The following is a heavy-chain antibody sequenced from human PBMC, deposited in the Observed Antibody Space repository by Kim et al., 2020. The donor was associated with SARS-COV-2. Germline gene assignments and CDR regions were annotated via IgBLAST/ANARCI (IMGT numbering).Heavy chain of an antibody. D-gene: IGHD3-3*01. Sequence: GGSLRLSCAASGFTFSSYAMSWVRQAPGKGLEWVSAISGSGGSTYYADSVKGRFTISRDNSKNTLYLQMNSLRAEDTAVYYCAKLGDFWSGYYFHYYYGMDVWGQGTTVTVSS. CDR3: AKLGDFWSGYYFHYYYGMDV. J-gene: IGHJ6*02. V-gene: IGHV3-23*01. CDR2: ISGSGGST. CDR1: GFTFSSYA.